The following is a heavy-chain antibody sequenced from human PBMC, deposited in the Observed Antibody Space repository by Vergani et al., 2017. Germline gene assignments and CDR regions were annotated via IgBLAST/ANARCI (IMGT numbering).Heavy chain of an antibody. CDR1: GGSFTSYH. Sequence: QVQLQQWGGGLLKPSETLSLTCVVNGGSFTSYHWTWIRQSPGEGLEWVGDIDHTGRPDYNPSLKSRLTMSVDKSRNQFSLTLNSVTATDTAISFCARVNTETIGHLYYYYYMDVWGQGTAVTVS. CDR3: ARVNTETIGHLYYYYYMDV. CDR2: IDHTGRP. D-gene: IGHD4-11*01. J-gene: IGHJ6*03. V-gene: IGHV4-34*01.